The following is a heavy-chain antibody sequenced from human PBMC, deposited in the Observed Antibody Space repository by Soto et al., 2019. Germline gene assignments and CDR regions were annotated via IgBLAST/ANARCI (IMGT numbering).Heavy chain of an antibody. CDR2: VFYSGAT. V-gene: IGHV4-30-4*01. Sequence: SETLSLTCNVSGGPIKTGDYYWNWVRQPPGKGLEWIGYVFYSGATNYSPSLKSRAAISMDTSKNQFSLSLTSVTAADTAVYYCARAGFSYGHLLFWGQGIRVTVSS. D-gene: IGHD3-10*01. CDR1: GGPIKTGDYY. J-gene: IGHJ4*02. CDR3: ARAGFSYGHLLF.